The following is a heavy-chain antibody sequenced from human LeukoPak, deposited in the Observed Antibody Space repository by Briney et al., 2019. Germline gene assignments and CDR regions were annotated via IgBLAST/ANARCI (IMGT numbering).Heavy chain of an antibody. D-gene: IGHD6-13*01. J-gene: IGHJ4*02. CDR3: ARDQGAAGDF. CDR2: IDQSGNEK. Sequence: GGSLRLSCAASGFILSRYWMTWVRQAPGKGLEWVANIDQSGNEKFYVDSVKGRFTISRDNSKNSLYLQLNSVRVEDTAVYYCARDQGAAGDFWGQGTLVTVSS. V-gene: IGHV3-7*01. CDR1: GFILSRYW.